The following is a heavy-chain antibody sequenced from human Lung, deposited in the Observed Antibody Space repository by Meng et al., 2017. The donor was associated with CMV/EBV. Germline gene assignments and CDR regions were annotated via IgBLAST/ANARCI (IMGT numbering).Heavy chain of an antibody. V-gene: IGHV1-18*01. CDR3: ASGTPGRSYCDY. CDR1: GYTFCSYG. J-gene: IGHJ4*02. CDR2: FVNYVDT. D-gene: IGHD2-15*01. Sequence: QVHLLQFGPEGKKPGASVRVSCKASGYTFCSYGICWVRQAPGQGLEWMGWFVNYVDTYPAPKFQGRVTMTTDTHTNTAFMELRSLTSDDTAVYYCASGTPGRSYCDYWGQGTLVTVSS.